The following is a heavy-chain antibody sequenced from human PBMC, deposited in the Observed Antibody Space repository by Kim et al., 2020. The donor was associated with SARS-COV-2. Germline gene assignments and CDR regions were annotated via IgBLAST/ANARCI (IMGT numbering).Heavy chain of an antibody. D-gene: IGHD2-21*01. CDR3: AIVSLTSDCFDI. Sequence: SETLSLTCTVSGYSISSGYYWGWSRQPPGKGLEWIGSSYHSGGTYYNPSHKSRVTISVDTSKNQFSLRLSSVTAADPAVYYCAIVSLTSDCFDIWGQGTMVTVSS. CDR2: SYHSGGT. V-gene: IGHV4-38-2*02. J-gene: IGHJ3*02. CDR1: GYSISSGYY.